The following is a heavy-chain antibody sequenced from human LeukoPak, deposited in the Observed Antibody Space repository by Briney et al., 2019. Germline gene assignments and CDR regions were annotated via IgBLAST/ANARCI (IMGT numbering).Heavy chain of an antibody. CDR1: GGSISSGSYY. D-gene: IGHD1-14*01. Sequence: SETLSLTCTVSGGSISSGSYYWSWIRQAAGKGLEWIGRIYTSGSTNYNPSLKSRVTISVDTSKNQFSLKLSSVTAADTAVYYCARVPTTYYYYYMDVSGKGTTVTVSS. CDR2: IYTSGST. J-gene: IGHJ6*03. CDR3: ARVPTTYYYYYMDV. V-gene: IGHV4-61*02.